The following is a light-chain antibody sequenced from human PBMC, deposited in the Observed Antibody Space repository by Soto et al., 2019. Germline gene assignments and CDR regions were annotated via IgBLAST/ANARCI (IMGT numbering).Light chain of an antibody. CDR3: QQYDSSPLT. Sequence: EIVLTQSPGTLSLSPGERATLSCRASQSVSSSYLAWYQQKPGQAPRLLIYGASIRATGIPDRFSGSGSGTAFTLTISRLEPEDFAVYYCQQYDSSPLTFGPGTKVHIK. CDR2: GAS. J-gene: IGKJ3*01. CDR1: QSVSSSY. V-gene: IGKV3-20*01.